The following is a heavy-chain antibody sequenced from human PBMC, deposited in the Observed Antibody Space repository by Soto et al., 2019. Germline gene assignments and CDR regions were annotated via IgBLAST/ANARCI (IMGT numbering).Heavy chain of an antibody. Sequence: EVQLVESGGGLVKPGGSLRLSCAASGFTFSNAWMSWVRQAPGKGLEWVGRIKSKTDGGTTDYAAPVKGRFTISRDDSKNTLYLQMNSLKTEDTAVYYCTTDWRGPIVGATDYYYYGMDVWGQGTTVTVSS. CDR2: IKSKTDGGTT. V-gene: IGHV3-15*01. J-gene: IGHJ6*02. CDR1: GFTFSNAW. D-gene: IGHD1-26*01. CDR3: TTDWRGPIVGATDYYYYGMDV.